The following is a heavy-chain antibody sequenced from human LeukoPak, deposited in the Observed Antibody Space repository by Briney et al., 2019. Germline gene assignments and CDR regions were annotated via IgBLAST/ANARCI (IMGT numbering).Heavy chain of an antibody. Sequence: SETLSLTCTVSGGSISSYYWGWIRQPPGKGLEWIGSIYYSGSTYYNPSLKSRVTISVDTSKNQFSLKLSSVTAADTAVYYCARQLLHSLYPYYFDYWGQGTLVTVSS. CDR3: ARQLLHSLYPYYFDY. CDR1: GGSISSYY. J-gene: IGHJ4*02. CDR2: IYYSGST. D-gene: IGHD5/OR15-5a*01. V-gene: IGHV4-39*01.